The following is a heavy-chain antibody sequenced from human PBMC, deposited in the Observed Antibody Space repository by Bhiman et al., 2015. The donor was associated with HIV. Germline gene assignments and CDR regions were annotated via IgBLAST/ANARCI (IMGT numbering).Heavy chain of an antibody. CDR3: ARGSWDLGGPFDY. CDR2: ISYDGSNK. D-gene: IGHD3-16*01. J-gene: IGHJ4*02. CDR1: GFTFSSYA. Sequence: QVQLVESGGGVVQPGRSLRLSCAASGFTFSSYAMQWVRQAPGKGLEWVAVISYDGSNKYYADSVKGRFTISRDNSKNTLYLQMNSLRVEDTAVFYCARGSWDLGGPFDYWGQGTLVTVSS. V-gene: IGHV3-30-3*01.